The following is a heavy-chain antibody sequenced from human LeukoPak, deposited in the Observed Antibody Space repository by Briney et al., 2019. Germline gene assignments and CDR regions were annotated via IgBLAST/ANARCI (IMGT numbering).Heavy chain of an antibody. CDR3: ARSRPLDY. Sequence: GGSLRLSCAASGFTISSSGTNWVRQAPGKGLEWVSYISSSSSTIYYADSVKGRFTISRDNAKNSLYLQMNSLRAEDTAVYYCARSRPLDYWGQGTLVTVSS. D-gene: IGHD1-14*01. V-gene: IGHV3-48*01. CDR1: GFTISSSG. CDR2: ISSSSSTI. J-gene: IGHJ4*02.